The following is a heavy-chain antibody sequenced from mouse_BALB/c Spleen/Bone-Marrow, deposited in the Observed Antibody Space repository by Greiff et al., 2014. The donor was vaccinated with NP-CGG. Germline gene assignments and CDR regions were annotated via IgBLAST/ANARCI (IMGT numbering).Heavy chain of an antibody. CDR3: SREGAY. J-gene: IGHJ3*01. V-gene: IGHV1S81*02. Sequence: GAELVKPGASVKLSCKASGYTFTNYYMYWVKQRPGQGLEWIGEITPSNGGSNFIEKFKNKATLTVDKSSSTAYMQLSSLTSEDSAVYYCSREGAYWGQGTLVTVSA. CDR1: GYTFTNYY. CDR2: ITPSNGGS.